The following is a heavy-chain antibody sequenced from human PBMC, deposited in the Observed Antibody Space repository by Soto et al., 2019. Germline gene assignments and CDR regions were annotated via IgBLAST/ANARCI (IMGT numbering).Heavy chain of an antibody. D-gene: IGHD6-13*01. CDR2: ISWDGGST. Sequence: GGSLRLSCAASGFTFDDYTMHWVRQAPGKGLEWVSLISWDGGSTYYADSVKGRFTISRDNSKNSLYLQMNSLRTEDTALYYCAKDKQQLGYYYGMDVWGQGTTVTVSS. J-gene: IGHJ6*02. V-gene: IGHV3-43*01. CDR3: AKDKQQLGYYYGMDV. CDR1: GFTFDDYT.